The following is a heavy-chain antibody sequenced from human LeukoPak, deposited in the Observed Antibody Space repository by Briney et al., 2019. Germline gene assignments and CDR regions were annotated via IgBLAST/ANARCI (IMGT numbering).Heavy chain of an antibody. CDR2: INPNSGGT. V-gene: IGHV1-2*02. Sequence: ASVKVSCKASGYTFTGYYMHWVRQAPGQGLEWMGWINPNSGGTNYAQKFQGRVTMTGDTSISTAYMELSRLRSDDTAVYYCARGRRSSGLNGYFQHWGQGTLVTVSS. CDR3: ARGRRSSGLNGYFQH. CDR1: GYTFTGYY. D-gene: IGHD6-19*01. J-gene: IGHJ1*01.